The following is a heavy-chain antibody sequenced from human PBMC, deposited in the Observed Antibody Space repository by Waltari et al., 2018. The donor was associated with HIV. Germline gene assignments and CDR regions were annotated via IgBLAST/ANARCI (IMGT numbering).Heavy chain of an antibody. CDR1: GGSFSGYY. D-gene: IGHD6-19*01. CDR2: INHSGST. J-gene: IGHJ4*02. Sequence: QVQLQQWGAGLLKPSETLSLTCAVYGGSFSGYYWSWIRQPPGKGLEWIGEINHSGSTNYNPSLKSRVTISVDTSKNQFSLKLSSVTAADTAVYYCARGKWIDSSGWYISFDYWGQGTLVTVSS. CDR3: ARGKWIDSSGWYISFDY. V-gene: IGHV4-34*01.